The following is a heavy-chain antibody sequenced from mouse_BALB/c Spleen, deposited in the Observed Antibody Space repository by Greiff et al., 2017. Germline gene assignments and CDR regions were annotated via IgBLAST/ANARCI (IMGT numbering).Heavy chain of an antibody. V-gene: IGHV14-3*02. CDR1: GFNIKDTY. Sequence: EVKLMESGAELVKPGASVKLSCTASGFNIKDTYMHWVKQRPEQGLEWIGRIDPANGNTKYDPKFQGKATITADTSSNTAYLQLSSLTSEDTAVYYCARSYGSSYVFDYWGQGTTLTVSS. CDR3: ARSYGSSYVFDY. D-gene: IGHD1-1*01. J-gene: IGHJ2*01. CDR2: IDPANGNT.